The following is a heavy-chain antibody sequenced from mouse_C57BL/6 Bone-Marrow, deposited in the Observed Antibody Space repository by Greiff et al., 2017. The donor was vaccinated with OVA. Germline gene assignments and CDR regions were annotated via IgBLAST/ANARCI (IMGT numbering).Heavy chain of an antibody. D-gene: IGHD1-1*02. CDR2: IDPSDSYT. CDR1: GYTFTSYW. Sequence: QVQLQQPGAELVRPGPSVKLSCKASGYTFTSYWMHWVKQRPGQGLEWIGVIDPSDSYTNYNQKFKGKATLTVDTSSSTAYMQLSSLTSEDSAVYCCTRKGTTVTGSHFEDWGTGTTLTVSS. V-gene: IGHV1-59*01. J-gene: IGHJ1*03. CDR3: TRKGTTVTGSHFED.